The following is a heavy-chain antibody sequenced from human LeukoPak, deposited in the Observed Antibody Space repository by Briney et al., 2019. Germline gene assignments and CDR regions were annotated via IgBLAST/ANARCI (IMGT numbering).Heavy chain of an antibody. Sequence: GGSLRLSCAASGFTFSDYYMSWIRQAPGKGLEWVSYISSSGTTIYYADSVKGRFTISRDNAKNSLYLQMNSLRAEDTAVYYCARGHSSGWYNNYAFDIWGQGTMVTVSS. CDR3: ARGHSSGWYNNYAFDI. V-gene: IGHV3-11*04. CDR1: GFTFSDYY. J-gene: IGHJ3*02. D-gene: IGHD6-19*01. CDR2: ISSSGTTI.